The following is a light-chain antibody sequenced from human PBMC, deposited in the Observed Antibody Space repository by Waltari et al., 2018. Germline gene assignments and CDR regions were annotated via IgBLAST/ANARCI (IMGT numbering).Light chain of an antibody. CDR3: SSYTSSSTAVV. V-gene: IGLV2-14*03. Sequence: QSALTQPASVSGSPGQSITLSCTGTSSDVGGYNYVPWYQQHPGKAPKLMIYDVSNRPSGVSNRFSGSKSGNTASLTISGLQAEDEADYYCSSYTSSSTAVVFGGGTKLTVL. CDR1: SSDVGGYNY. J-gene: IGLJ2*01. CDR2: DVS.